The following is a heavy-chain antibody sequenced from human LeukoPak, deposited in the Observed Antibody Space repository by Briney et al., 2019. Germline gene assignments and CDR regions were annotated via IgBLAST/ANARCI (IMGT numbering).Heavy chain of an antibody. CDR2: INHSGST. CDR3: ARVAVAGTRKKYYFDY. V-gene: IGHV4-34*01. D-gene: IGHD6-19*01. CDR1: GGSFSGYY. Sequence: SETLSLTCAVYGGSFSGYYWSWIRQPPGKGLEWIGEINHSGSTNYNPSLKSRVTISVDTSKNQFSLKLSSVTAAGTAVYYCARVAVAGTRKKYYFDYWGQGTLVTVST. J-gene: IGHJ4*02.